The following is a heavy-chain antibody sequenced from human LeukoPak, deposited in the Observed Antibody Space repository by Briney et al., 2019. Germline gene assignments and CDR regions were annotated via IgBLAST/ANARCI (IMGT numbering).Heavy chain of an antibody. CDR1: GGSISSSNYY. D-gene: IGHD2-2*01. Sequence: SETLSLTCTVSGGSISSSNYYWGCIRQPPGKGLDWIGSIYYSGSTHYSPSLRSRVTISVDTSKNQFSLKLSSVTAADTAVYYCARHWCSSTSCYSLFDYWGQGILVTVSS. J-gene: IGHJ4*02. CDR2: IYYSGST. V-gene: IGHV4-39*01. CDR3: ARHWCSSTSCYSLFDY.